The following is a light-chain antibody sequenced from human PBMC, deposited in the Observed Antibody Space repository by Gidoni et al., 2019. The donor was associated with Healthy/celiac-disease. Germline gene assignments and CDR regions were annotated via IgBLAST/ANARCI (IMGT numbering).Light chain of an antibody. Sequence: DIQMTQSPSTLSASVGDRVTITCRASQSISSWLAWYQQKPGKAPKLLIYKASTLESGVPSGFSGSGSGTEVTLTISSLQPDEFETYYCQQYNSYPWTFGQGTKVEIK. V-gene: IGKV1-5*03. CDR2: KAS. CDR3: QQYNSYPWT. J-gene: IGKJ1*01. CDR1: QSISSW.